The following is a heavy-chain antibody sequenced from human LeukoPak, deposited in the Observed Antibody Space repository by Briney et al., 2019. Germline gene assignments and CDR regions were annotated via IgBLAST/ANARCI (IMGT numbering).Heavy chain of an antibody. Sequence: GGSLRLSCAASGFTFSNYWMSWVRQAPGQGLEWVANIKEDGSEKFYVDSVKGRFTISRDNAKNSLYLQMNSLRAEDTAVYYCARTIRGYWGQGTLVTVSS. J-gene: IGHJ4*02. D-gene: IGHD3-10*01. CDR2: IKEDGSEK. CDR1: GFTFSNYW. CDR3: ARTIRGY. V-gene: IGHV3-7*01.